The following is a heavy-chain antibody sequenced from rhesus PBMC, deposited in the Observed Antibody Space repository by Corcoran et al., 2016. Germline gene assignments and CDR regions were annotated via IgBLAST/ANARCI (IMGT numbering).Heavy chain of an antibody. CDR3: ARRGYYDSGLDV. D-gene: IGHD3-28*01. Sequence: QVQLQDSGPGLVKPSETLSLTCAVSGASISRYCWNWIRQPPGKGLEWIVEINGNSGSTNYNPSLKSRVTISKDASKNQFSLKLSSVTAADTAVYYCARRGYYDSGLDVWGPGVLVTVSS. CDR1: GASISRYC. J-gene: IGHJ5-1*01. V-gene: IGHV4-80*01. CDR2: INGNSGST.